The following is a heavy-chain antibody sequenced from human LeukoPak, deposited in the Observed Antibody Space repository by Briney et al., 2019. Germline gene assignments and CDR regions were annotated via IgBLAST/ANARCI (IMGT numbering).Heavy chain of an antibody. J-gene: IGHJ4*02. CDR2: IIPILGIA. V-gene: IGHV1-69*04. Sequence: SVKVSCKASGGTFSSYAISWVCQAPGQGLEWMGRIIPILGIANYAQKFQGRVTITADKSTSTAYMELSSLRSEDTAVYYCARGGGGSSPLYYWGQGTLVTVSS. CDR3: ARGGGGSSPLYY. CDR1: GGTFSSYA. D-gene: IGHD1-26*01.